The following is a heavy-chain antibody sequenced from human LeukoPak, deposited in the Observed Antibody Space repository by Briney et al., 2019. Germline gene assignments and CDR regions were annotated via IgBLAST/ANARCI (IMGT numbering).Heavy chain of an antibody. CDR1: GFIFSNYA. Sequence: GGSLRLSFAASGFIFSNYALSWVRQAPGKGLEWVSDISGSGGNTYYAKSVRGRFTISRDNSKNTLYLQMNSLRAGDTAIYYCVKRIQSALAAGYWGQGALVTVSP. J-gene: IGHJ4*02. D-gene: IGHD5-18*01. CDR3: VKRIQSALAAGY. CDR2: ISGSGGNT. V-gene: IGHV3-23*01.